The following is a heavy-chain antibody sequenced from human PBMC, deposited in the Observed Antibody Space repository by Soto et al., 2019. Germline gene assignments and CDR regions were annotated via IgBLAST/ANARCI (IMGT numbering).Heavy chain of an antibody. V-gene: IGHV3-74*01. CDR1: GFTFSSYW. CDR3: ARNRRGCSSTSCPYYYYGMDV. CDR2: INSDGSST. J-gene: IGHJ6*02. Sequence: PGGSLRLSCAASGFTFSSYWMHLVRQAPGKGLVWVSRINSDGSSTSYADSVKGRFTISRDNAKNTLYLQMNSLRAEDTAVYYCARNRRGCSSTSCPYYYYGMDVWGQGTTVTVSS. D-gene: IGHD2-2*01.